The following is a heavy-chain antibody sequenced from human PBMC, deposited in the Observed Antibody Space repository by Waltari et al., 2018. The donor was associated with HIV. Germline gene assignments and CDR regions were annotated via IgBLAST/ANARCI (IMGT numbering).Heavy chain of an antibody. CDR2: IYYSGST. V-gene: IGHV4-59*08. J-gene: IGHJ4*02. D-gene: IGHD5-12*01. Sequence: QVQLQESGPGLVKPSETLSLTCTVSGGSISSYYWSWIRQPPGKGLEWIGYIYYSGSTNYNPSLKSRVTISVDTSKNQFSLKLSSVTAADTAVYYCASGIEATPGFVFDYWGQGTLVTVSS. CDR3: ASGIEATPGFVFDY. CDR1: GGSISSYY.